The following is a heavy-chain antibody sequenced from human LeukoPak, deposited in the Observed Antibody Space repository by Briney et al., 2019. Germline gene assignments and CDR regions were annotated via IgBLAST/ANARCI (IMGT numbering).Heavy chain of an antibody. V-gene: IGHV1-2*02. CDR1: GYTFTGYY. D-gene: IGHD3-22*01. CDR2: INPNSGGT. J-gene: IGHJ4*02. CDR3: ARGGDYYDSSGYRIDY. Sequence: GASVKVSCKASGYTFTGYYMHWVRQAPGQGLECMGWINPNSGGTNYAQKFQGRVAMTRDTSISTAYMELSRLRSDDTAVYYCARGGDYYDSSGYRIDYWGQGTLVTVSS.